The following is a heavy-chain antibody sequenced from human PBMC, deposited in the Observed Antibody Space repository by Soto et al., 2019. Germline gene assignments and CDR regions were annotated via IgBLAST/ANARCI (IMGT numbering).Heavy chain of an antibody. Sequence: VQLVESGGGVVQPGRSLRLSCAASGFTFSSYAMHWVRQAPGKGLEWVAVISYDGSNKYYADSVKGRFTISRDNSKNTLYLQMNSLRAEDTAVYYCARDPRRPPSRRGNSNWYFDLWGRGTLVTVSS. CDR3: ARDPRRPPSRRGNSNWYFDL. CDR2: ISYDGSNK. CDR1: GFTFSSYA. D-gene: IGHD2-21*02. J-gene: IGHJ2*01. V-gene: IGHV3-30-3*01.